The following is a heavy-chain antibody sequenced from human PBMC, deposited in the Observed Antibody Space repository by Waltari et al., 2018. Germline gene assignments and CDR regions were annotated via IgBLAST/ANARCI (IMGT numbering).Heavy chain of an antibody. CDR2: RNQDETDK. CDR3: AGAGLDW. Sequence: EVQLVESGGGLVQPGGTLRLFCAASGFTFNNYYMSWARQAPGKGLEWVANRNQDETDKNYLDSVKGRFTISRDNTKNSLFLQMNSLRVEDTAVYYCAGAGLDWWGQGTLVTVSS. V-gene: IGHV3-7*04. CDR1: GFTFNNYY. J-gene: IGHJ4*02.